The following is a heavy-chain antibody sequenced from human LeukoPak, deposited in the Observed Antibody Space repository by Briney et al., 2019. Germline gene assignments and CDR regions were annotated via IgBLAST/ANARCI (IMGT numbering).Heavy chain of an antibody. CDR3: ASTTTTYYSYFYYYMGV. J-gene: IGHJ6*03. Sequence: GSLRLSCAASGFTVSSNYMSWVRQAPGKGLEWIGYIYSSGSTYYNPSLNSRVTISVDTSKNQFSLKLTSVTAADTAVYYCASTTTTYYSYFYYYMGVWGKGTTVTVSS. V-gene: IGHV4-4*09. CDR1: GFTVSSNY. CDR2: IYSSGST. D-gene: IGHD4-17*01.